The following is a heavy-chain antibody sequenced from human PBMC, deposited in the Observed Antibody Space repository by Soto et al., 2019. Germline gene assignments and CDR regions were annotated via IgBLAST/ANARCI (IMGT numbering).Heavy chain of an antibody. V-gene: IGHV3-30*04. CDR1: RFTFSDYP. J-gene: IGHJ4*02. CDR2: ISYDGRVK. CDR3: ARDFIVGAPDYFDY. D-gene: IGHD1-26*01. Sequence: QVQLVESGGGVVQPGRSLSLCYAASRFTFSDYPMHWVRQAPGKGLEWVAVISYDGRVKYYVDTVKGRFTISRDDSKNTLYLQMNSLRVDDTAVYYCARDFIVGAPDYFDYWGQGTLVTVSS.